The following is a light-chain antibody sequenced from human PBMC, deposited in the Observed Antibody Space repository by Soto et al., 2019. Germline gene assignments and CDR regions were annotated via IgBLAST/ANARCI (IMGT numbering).Light chain of an antibody. CDR2: DAS. V-gene: IGKV3-15*01. J-gene: IGKJ4*01. CDR1: QSVSSS. Sequence: EIVMTQSPATLSVSPGDRATLSCRASQSVSSSLAWYQQIPGQAPRLLIYDASTRATGIPARFGGSGSGTELTLTISSLQSEDFVLYYCQQYNNWPPLTFGGGTKVELK. CDR3: QQYNNWPPLT.